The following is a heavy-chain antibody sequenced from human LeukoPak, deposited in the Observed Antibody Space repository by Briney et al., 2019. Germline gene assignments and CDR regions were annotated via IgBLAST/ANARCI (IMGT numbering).Heavy chain of an antibody. CDR1: GGSISSYY. J-gene: IGHJ6*02. V-gene: IGHV4-59*08. Sequence: SETLSLTCTVSGGSISSYYWSWIRQPPGKGLEWIGYIYYSGSTNYNPSLKSRVTISVDTSKNQFSLKLSSVTAADTAVYYCARHLAEGYYYYGMDVWGQGTTVTVSS. D-gene: IGHD3-3*02. CDR2: IYYSGST. CDR3: ARHLAEGYYYYGMDV.